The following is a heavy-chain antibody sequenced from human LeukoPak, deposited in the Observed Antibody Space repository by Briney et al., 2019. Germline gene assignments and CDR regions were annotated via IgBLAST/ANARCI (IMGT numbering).Heavy chain of an antibody. CDR3: ARDRISINALDM. CDR2: ISHIGSN. J-gene: IGHJ3*02. V-gene: IGHV4-59*01. CDR1: GDSITGFY. D-gene: IGHD3-10*01. Sequence: PSETLTLTCSVSGDSITGFYLNWIRQPPGKGLEWIGYISHIGSNNYNPSLKSRVTISVDTSKNHFSLKLTSVAAADTALYYCARDRISINALDMWGQGTMVTVSS.